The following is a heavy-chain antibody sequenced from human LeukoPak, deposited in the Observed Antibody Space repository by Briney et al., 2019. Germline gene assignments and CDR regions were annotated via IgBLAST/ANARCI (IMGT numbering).Heavy chain of an antibody. D-gene: IGHD2-2*01. CDR3: VSFYETY. J-gene: IGHJ4*02. V-gene: IGHV3-74*01. CDR1: GFTVSNTY. Sequence: GGSLRLSCAASGFTVSNTYMSWVRQAPGKGLVWVSHINSDGSWTSYADSVKGRFTISKDNAKNTVYLQMNNLRAEDTAVYYCVSFYETYWGRGTLVTVSS. CDR2: INSDGSWT.